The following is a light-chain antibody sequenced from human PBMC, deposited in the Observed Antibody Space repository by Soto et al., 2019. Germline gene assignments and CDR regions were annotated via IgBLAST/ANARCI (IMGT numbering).Light chain of an antibody. V-gene: IGKV3-15*01. CDR2: GAS. Sequence: EILMTQSPATLSVSPGERATLSCRASQSLSGNLAWYQQKPGQSPRLLIYGASTMASSIPAWFSGSGSGTELTLTISGLQSEDFALYYGQLHNDLPPAFTFRPGTRVDL. CDR3: QLHNDLPPAFT. CDR1: QSLSGN. J-gene: IGKJ3*01.